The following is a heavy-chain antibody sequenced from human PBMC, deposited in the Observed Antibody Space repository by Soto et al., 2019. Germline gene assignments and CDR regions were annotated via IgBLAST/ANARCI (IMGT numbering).Heavy chain of an antibody. CDR1: GGTFSSYA. CDR2: IIPIFGTA. J-gene: IGHJ5*02. Sequence: QVQLVQSGAEVKKPGSSVKVSCKASGGTFSSYAISWVRQAPGQGLEWMGGIIPIFGTANYAQKFQGRVTITADESTSTAYMELRSLRSEDTAVYYCARDNVGYYYDSSSSNWFDPWGQGTLVTVSS. D-gene: IGHD3-22*01. V-gene: IGHV1-69*01. CDR3: ARDNVGYYYDSSSSNWFDP.